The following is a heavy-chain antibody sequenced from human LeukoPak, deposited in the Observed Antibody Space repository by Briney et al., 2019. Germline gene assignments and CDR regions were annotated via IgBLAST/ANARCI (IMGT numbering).Heavy chain of an antibody. Sequence: GGSLRLSCAASGFTFSSYGMSWVRQAPGKGLEWVANIKQDGSEKYYVDSVKGRFTISRDNAKNSLYLQMNSLRAEDTAVYYCARNGYSSGWYAYYFDYWGQGTLVTVSS. D-gene: IGHD6-19*01. CDR3: ARNGYSSGWYAYYFDY. CDR1: GFTFSSYG. CDR2: IKQDGSEK. V-gene: IGHV3-7*01. J-gene: IGHJ4*02.